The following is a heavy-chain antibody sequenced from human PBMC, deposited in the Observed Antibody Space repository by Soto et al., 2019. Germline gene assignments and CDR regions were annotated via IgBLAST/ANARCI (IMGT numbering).Heavy chain of an antibody. CDR1: GAIFSSNA. CDR2: ILPIFGRT. CDR3: ATGGRGYSYAPRFYFEY. Sequence: QVQLVQSGAEVKKPGSSVKVTCKASGAIFSSNAISWVRQAPGQGLDWMGGILPIFGRTNYAQKFQGRVTITADESTRTAYMELTSLKSEHTAVYYCATGGRGYSYAPRFYFEYWGQGTLVTVSS. J-gene: IGHJ4*02. D-gene: IGHD5-18*01. V-gene: IGHV1-69*01.